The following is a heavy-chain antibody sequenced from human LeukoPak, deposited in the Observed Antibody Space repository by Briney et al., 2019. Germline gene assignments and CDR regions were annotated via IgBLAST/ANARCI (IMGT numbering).Heavy chain of an antibody. J-gene: IGHJ5*01. CDR1: GYTFTGYY. V-gene: IGHV1-2*02. Sequence: ASVKVSCEASGYTFTGYYMHWVRQAPGQGLEWMGWINPNSGGTNYAQKFQGRVTMTRDTSISTAYMELSRLRSDDTAVYYCAILDCSSTSCYDSWGQGTLVTVSS. CDR3: AILDCSSTSCYDS. D-gene: IGHD2-2*01. CDR2: INPNSGGT.